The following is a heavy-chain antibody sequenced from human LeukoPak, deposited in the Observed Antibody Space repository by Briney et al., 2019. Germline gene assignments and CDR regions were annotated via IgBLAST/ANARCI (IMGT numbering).Heavy chain of an antibody. D-gene: IGHD2-2*02. J-gene: IGHJ5*02. CDR1: GYTFTSYG. CDR3: ARDRPGRYCSNTSCYTASPFDP. V-gene: IGHV1-18*01. Sequence: ASVKVSCKASGYTFTSYGISWVRQAPGQGLEWMGWISAYNGNTNYAQKFQGGVTITADESTSTAYLELSSLRSEDTAVYYCARDRPGRYCSNTSCYTASPFDPWGQGTLVIVSS. CDR2: ISAYNGNT.